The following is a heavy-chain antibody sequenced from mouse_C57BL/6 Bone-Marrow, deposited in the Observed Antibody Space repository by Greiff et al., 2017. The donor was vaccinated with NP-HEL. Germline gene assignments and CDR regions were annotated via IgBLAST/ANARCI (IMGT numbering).Heavy chain of an antibody. CDR3: ARWDYDVFDY. V-gene: IGHV1-63*01. Sequence: VQLQQSGAELVRPGTSVKMSCKASGYTFTNYWIGWAKQRPGHGLEWIGDIYPGGGYTNYNEKFKGKATLTADKSSSTAYMQFSSLTSEDSASYYCARWDYDVFDYWGQGTTLTVSS. J-gene: IGHJ2*01. CDR1: GYTFTNYW. CDR2: IYPGGGYT. D-gene: IGHD2-4*01.